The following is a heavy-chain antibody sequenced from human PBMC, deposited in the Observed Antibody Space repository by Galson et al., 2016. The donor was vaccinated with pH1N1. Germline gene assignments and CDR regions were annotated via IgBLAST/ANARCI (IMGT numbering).Heavy chain of an antibody. D-gene: IGHD2/OR15-2a*01. Sequence: SLRLSCAASGFTFTSSALHWVRQAPGKGLEWVAVISNDGTKKYCTDSVKGRFSVSSDNSKNTLYLQMNSLRGDDTAVYYCARAVFYDVDLLDYYFDHWGQGTLVTVSS. J-gene: IGHJ4*02. CDR3: ARAVFYDVDLLDYYFDH. CDR2: ISNDGTKK. CDR1: GFTFTSSA. V-gene: IGHV3-30*04.